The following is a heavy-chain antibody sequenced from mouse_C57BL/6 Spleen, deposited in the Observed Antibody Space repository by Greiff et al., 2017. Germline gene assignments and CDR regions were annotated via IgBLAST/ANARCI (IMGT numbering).Heavy chain of an antibody. V-gene: IGHV14-2*01. J-gene: IGHJ4*01. D-gene: IGHD2-1*01. CDR3: APFFYGNYDYAMDY. Sequence: VQLQQSGAELVKPGASVKLSCTASGFNIKDYYMHWVKQRTEQGLEWIGRIDPEDGETTYAPKFQGKATITADTSSNTAYLQLCSLTSEDTAVYYCAPFFYGNYDYAMDYWGQGTSGTVSS. CDR2: IDPEDGET. CDR1: GFNIKDYY.